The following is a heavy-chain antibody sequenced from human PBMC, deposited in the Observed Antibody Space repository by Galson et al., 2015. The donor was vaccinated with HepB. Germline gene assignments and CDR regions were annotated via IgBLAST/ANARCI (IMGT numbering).Heavy chain of an antibody. J-gene: IGHJ4*02. CDR3: AKDGGAVAGTLRGYYFDY. CDR1: GFTFSSYG. V-gene: IGHV3-30*18. D-gene: IGHD6-19*01. Sequence: SLRLSCAASGFTFSSYGMHWVRQAPGKGLEWVAVISYDGSNKYYADSVEGRFTISRDNSMNTLYLQMNSLRAEDTAVYYCAKDGGAVAGTLRGYYFDYWGQGTLVTVSS. CDR2: ISYDGSNK.